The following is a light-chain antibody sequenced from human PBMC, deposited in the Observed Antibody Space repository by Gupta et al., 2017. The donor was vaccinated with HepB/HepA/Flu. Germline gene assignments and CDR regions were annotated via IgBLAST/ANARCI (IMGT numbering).Light chain of an antibody. CDR3: RQYNSYSRT. CDR1: QSISSW. V-gene: IGKV1-5*03. CDR2: KAS. Sequence: DIQMTQSPSTLSASVGDRVTITCRACQSISSWLAWYQQKPGKAPKRLIYKASSLESGVPSGFSGSGSGTEFTLTISSLQPDDVATYYCRQYNSYSRTFGQGTKVEIK. J-gene: IGKJ1*01.